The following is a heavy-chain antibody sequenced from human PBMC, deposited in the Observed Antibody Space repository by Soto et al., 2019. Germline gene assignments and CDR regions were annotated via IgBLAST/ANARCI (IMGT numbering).Heavy chain of an antibody. V-gene: IGHV4-31*11. D-gene: IGHD3-22*01. CDR2: IYYSGST. CDR1: VGSISRGGYS. J-gene: IGHJ6*02. CDR3: ARDLYYYDSSGYSEPNYYYYGMDV. Sequence: SLSGAVSVGSISRGGYSRSPIRKHPGKGLELIGYIYYSGSTYYNPTLKSRATRSVDTSKNQFSLKLSSGTAADTAVYYCARDLYYYDSSGYSEPNYYYYGMDVWGQGTTVTVSS.